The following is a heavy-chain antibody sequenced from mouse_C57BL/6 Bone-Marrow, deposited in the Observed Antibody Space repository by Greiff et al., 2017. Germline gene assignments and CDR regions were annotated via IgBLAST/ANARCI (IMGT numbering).Heavy chain of an antibody. CDR3: TSSLRYCYFDV. V-gene: IGHV6-3*01. D-gene: IGHD1-1*01. CDR2: IRLKSDNYAT. J-gene: IGHJ1*03. Sequence: EVKVEESGGGLVQPGGSMKLSCVASGFTFSNYWMNWVRQSPEQGLEWVAQIRLKSDNYATHYAESVKGRFTISRDDSTRSVYLQMNNLSAEDTGIYYYTSSLRYCYFDVWGTGTTVTVSS. CDR1: GFTFSNYW.